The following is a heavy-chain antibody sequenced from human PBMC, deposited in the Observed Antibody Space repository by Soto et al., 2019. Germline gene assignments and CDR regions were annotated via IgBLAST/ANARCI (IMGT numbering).Heavy chain of an antibody. D-gene: IGHD3-10*01. Sequence: QITLKESGPTLVKTTQTLTLTCTFSGFSLSTSGVGVCWMRQPPGKALEWLALIYWDYDKRYSPSLKSRLTITQDTCKNQVVLTMTNMDPVDTATYYCAHQGGGLFPFDYLGQGTLVTVSS. CDR1: GFSLSTSGVG. J-gene: IGHJ4*02. CDR3: AHQGGGLFPFDY. V-gene: IGHV2-5*02. CDR2: IYWDYDK.